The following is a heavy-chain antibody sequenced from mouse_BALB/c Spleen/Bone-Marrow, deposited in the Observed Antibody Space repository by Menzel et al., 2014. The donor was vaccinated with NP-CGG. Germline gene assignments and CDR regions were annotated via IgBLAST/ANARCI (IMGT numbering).Heavy chain of an antibody. V-gene: IGHV1-37*01. CDR3: GSVYYYGRSYFDY. J-gene: IGHJ2*01. Sequence: EVQLQESGPELVKPGASVKISCKASGYSFTGYFMNWVKQSHGKSLEWIGRINPYNGDTFYNQKFKGKATLTVDKSSSTAHMELLSLTSEDSAVYYCGSVYYYGRSYFDYWGQGTTLTVSS. CDR1: GYSFTGYF. CDR2: INPYNGDT. D-gene: IGHD1-1*01.